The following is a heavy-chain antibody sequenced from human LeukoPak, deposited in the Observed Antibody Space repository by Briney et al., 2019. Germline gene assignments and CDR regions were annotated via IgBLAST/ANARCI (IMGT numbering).Heavy chain of an antibody. D-gene: IGHD4-23*01. CDR3: ATYLYGGNSKGAFDI. CDR2: INPNSGGT. V-gene: IGHV1-2*02. CDR1: GYTFTGYY. J-gene: IGHJ3*02. Sequence: ASVKVSCKASGYTFTGYYMHWVRQAPGQGLEWMEWINPNSGGTNYAQKFQGRVTMTRDTSISTAYMELSSLRSEDTAVYYCATYLYGGNSKGAFDIWGQGTMVTVSS.